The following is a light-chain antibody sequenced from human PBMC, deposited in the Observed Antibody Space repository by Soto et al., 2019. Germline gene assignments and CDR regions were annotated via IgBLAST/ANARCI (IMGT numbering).Light chain of an antibody. CDR1: SSNIGSNY. CDR2: RNN. Sequence: QSVLTQPPSASGTPGQRVTISCSGSSSNIGSNYVYWYQQLPGTAPKLLIYRNNQRPSGVPARFSGSKSGTSASLAISGLRSEDEAVYYCAAWDDSLSGYVFGTGTKVTVL. V-gene: IGLV1-47*01. J-gene: IGLJ1*01. CDR3: AAWDDSLSGYV.